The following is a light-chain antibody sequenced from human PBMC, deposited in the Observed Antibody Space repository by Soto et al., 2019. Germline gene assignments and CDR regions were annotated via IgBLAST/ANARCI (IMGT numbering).Light chain of an antibody. J-gene: IGKJ5*01. Sequence: DIQMTQSPSSLSASVGDRVTITCRASQSISNYLNWYQQKPGKAPKLLSYAASSLQSGVPSRFGGSGSGTDFTLTISSLQPEDFATYYCQQSYSTRITFGQGTRLEIK. CDR2: AAS. V-gene: IGKV1-39*01. CDR1: QSISNY. CDR3: QQSYSTRIT.